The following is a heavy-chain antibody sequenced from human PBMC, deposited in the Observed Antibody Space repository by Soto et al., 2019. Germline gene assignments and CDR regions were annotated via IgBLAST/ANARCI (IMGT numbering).Heavy chain of an antibody. CDR2: ISGSGATS. CDR3: AKTETMVVVTVQPRWFDS. J-gene: IGHJ5*01. V-gene: IGHV3-23*01. Sequence: QLLESGGGLVQPGGSLRLSCTVSGFNFNNQAMSWIRQAPGKGLEWVSTISGSGATSLYADSVKGRFTIFKDSSQAYLDLKSLRVEDSATYYCAKTETMVVVTVQPRWFDSWGRGTLVTVS. D-gene: IGHD2-21*02. CDR1: GFNFNNQA.